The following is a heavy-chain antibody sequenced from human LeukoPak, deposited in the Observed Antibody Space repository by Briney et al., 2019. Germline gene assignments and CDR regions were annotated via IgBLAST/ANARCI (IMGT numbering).Heavy chain of an antibody. CDR3: AIDSGDHRVVY. D-gene: IGHD1-26*01. CDR1: GGSISSSSYY. J-gene: IGHJ4*02. Sequence: SETLSPTCTVSGGSISSSSYYWGWARQSPGKGLEWIGSIYYDGSSHHNPSLKSRVTISADTSKNQYSLRLSSVTAADTAVYYCAIDSGDHRVVYWGQGILVTVSS. V-gene: IGHV4-39*01. CDR2: IYYDGSS.